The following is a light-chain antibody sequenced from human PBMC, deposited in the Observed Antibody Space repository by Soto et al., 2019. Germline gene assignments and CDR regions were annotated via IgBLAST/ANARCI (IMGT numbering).Light chain of an antibody. Sequence: QSVRTQPASGSGSPGQSITISCTGTSSDVGNYNYVSWYQQHPGKAPKLMIFGVSNRPSGVSDRFSGSKSGNTASLTISGLQAEDEADYHCSSYAGGYYLFVTGTKVTVL. J-gene: IGLJ1*01. V-gene: IGLV2-14*03. CDR3: SSYAGGYYL. CDR2: GVS. CDR1: SSDVGNYNY.